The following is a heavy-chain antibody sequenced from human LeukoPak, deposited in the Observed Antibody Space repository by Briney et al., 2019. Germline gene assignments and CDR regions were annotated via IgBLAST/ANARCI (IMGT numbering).Heavy chain of an antibody. Sequence: GGSLRLSCAASGFTFSSYAMSWVRQAPGKGLEWVSAISGSGGSTYYADSVKGRFTISRDNSKNTLYLQMNSLRAEDAAVYYCAKDHPDIVVVVAATRDAFDIWGQGTMVTVSS. V-gene: IGHV3-23*01. J-gene: IGHJ3*02. CDR2: ISGSGGST. CDR3: AKDHPDIVVVVAATRDAFDI. D-gene: IGHD2-15*01. CDR1: GFTFSSYA.